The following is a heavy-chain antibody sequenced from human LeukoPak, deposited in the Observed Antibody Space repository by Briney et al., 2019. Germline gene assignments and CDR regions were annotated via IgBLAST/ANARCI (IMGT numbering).Heavy chain of an antibody. J-gene: IGHJ4*02. CDR2: ITGSGGGT. CDR1: GFTFSSYG. D-gene: IGHD3-10*01. CDR3: ARAKPKNMVRGLIMRRESRYYFDY. V-gene: IGHV3-23*01. Sequence: GGTLRLSCAASGFTFSSYGMSWVRQAPGKGLEWVSAITGSGGGTYYADSVKGRFTISRDNSKSTLYIQMNSLRAEDTAVYYCARAKPKNMVRGLIMRRESRYYFDYWGQGTLVTVSS.